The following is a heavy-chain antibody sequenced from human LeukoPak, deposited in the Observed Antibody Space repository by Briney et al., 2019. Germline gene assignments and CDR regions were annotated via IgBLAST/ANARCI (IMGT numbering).Heavy chain of an antibody. CDR3: ARQFTDYDFWSGFWGGYYFDY. D-gene: IGHD3-3*01. Sequence: SETLSLTCTVSGGSISNYYWSWIRQPPGKGLEWIGYIYYSGSTKYNPSLKSRVTISVDTSKNQFSLKLRSVTAADTAVYYCARQFTDYDFWSGFWGGYYFDYWGQGTLVTVSS. CDR2: IYYSGST. J-gene: IGHJ4*02. CDR1: GGSISNYY. V-gene: IGHV4-59*08.